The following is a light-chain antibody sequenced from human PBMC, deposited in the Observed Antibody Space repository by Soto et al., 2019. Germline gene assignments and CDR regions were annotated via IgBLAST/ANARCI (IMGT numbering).Light chain of an antibody. V-gene: IGLV1-44*01. CDR2: SNN. Sequence: QSVLTQPPSASGTPGQRVTISCSGSSSNIGSNTVNWYQQLPGTAPKLLIYSNNQRPSGVPDRFYGSKAVTSASLAISGLHSEDEDDYYCAAWDDSLNGPLFGGGTKLTVL. CDR3: AAWDDSLNGPL. CDR1: SSNIGSNT. J-gene: IGLJ3*02.